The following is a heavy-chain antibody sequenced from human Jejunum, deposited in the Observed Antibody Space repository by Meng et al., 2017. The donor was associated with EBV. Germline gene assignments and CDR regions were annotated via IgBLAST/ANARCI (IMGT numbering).Heavy chain of an antibody. J-gene: IGHJ4*02. CDR1: GDSVTSPIYY. CDR2: IYNGGTT. V-gene: IGHV4-61*01. Sequence: SATGVVKPSEPLPLPCTVSGDSVTSPIYYGGWTRPPPGKGLEGFGYIYNGGTTNYLPPRGTRVTISLDTPKTQFPRKLSSVTAADTAMYYCAYSLRGRGGVGSWGQGTLVTVSS. CDR3: AYSLRGRGGVGS. D-gene: IGHD2/OR15-2a*01.